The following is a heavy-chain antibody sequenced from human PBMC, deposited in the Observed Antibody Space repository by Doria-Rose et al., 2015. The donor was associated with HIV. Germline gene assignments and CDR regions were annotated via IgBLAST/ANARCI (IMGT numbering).Heavy chain of an antibody. CDR3: ARARNYGFPHFFDF. V-gene: IGHV4-30-4*01. CDR2: SSSSETT. CDR1: GDSISSGDSF. D-gene: IGHD3-10*01. Sequence: QVRLQESGPGLVRPSQTLSLTCTVSGDSISSGDSFWSWIRQPPGKGPDWIGYSSSSETTYYYPTLRGRLTISLYASKNQFSLNLNSVTAADTAVYYCARARNYGFPHFFDFWGQGTLVTVSS. J-gene: IGHJ4*02.